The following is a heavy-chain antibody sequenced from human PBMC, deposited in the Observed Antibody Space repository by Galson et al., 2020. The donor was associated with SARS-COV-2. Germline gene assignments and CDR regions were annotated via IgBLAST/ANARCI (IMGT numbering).Heavy chain of an antibody. J-gene: IGHJ4*02. Sequence: GESLKISCAASGFIFSNYEMNWVRQTPDKGLEWLSTISPSGDHIWSPDSVKGRFTISRDNARNLVFLQMSSLRAEDTALYYCVRRIRRQFDFWGQGTLVTVSS. V-gene: IGHV3-48*03. CDR2: ISPSGDHI. CDR3: VRRIRRQFDF. CDR1: GFIFSNYE.